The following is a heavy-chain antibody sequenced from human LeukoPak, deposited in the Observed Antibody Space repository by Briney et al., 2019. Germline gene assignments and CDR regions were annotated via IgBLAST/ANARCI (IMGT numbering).Heavy chain of an antibody. CDR2: ISSSSSYI. D-gene: IGHD3-3*01. V-gene: IGHV3-21*01. CDR1: GFTFSSYS. CDR3: ARVGYDFWSGYVY. Sequence: PGGSLRLSCAASGFTFSSYSMNWVRQAPGEGLEWVSSISSSSSYIYYADSVKGRFTISGDNAKNSLYLQMNSLRAEDTAVYYCARVGYDFWSGYVYWGQGTLVTVSS. J-gene: IGHJ4*02.